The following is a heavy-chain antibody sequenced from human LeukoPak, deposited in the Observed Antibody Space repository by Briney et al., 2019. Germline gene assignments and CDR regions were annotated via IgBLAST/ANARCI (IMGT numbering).Heavy chain of an antibody. V-gene: IGHV3-30*04. D-gene: IGHD6-13*01. CDR3: ARLPTPQQLVRGYWDYFDY. CDR1: GFTFGSYA. CDR2: ISYDGSNK. Sequence: GGSLRLSCAASGFTFGSYAMHWVRQAPGKGLEWVAVISYDGSNKYYADSVKGRFTISRDNSKNTLYLQMNSLRAEDTAVYYCARLPTPQQLVRGYWDYFDYWGQGTLVTVSS. J-gene: IGHJ4*02.